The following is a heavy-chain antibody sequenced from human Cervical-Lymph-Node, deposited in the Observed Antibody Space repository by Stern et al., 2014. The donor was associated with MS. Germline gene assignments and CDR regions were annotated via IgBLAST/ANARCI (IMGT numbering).Heavy chain of an antibody. D-gene: IGHD1-26*01. J-gene: IGHJ4*02. CDR1: GFAFRSYG. V-gene: IGHV3-30*18. Sequence: QVQLVESGGAVVQPARSLRLSCAASGFAFRSYGLHWVRKAPGQGMAWVALVSLDGRDKYYTDSVKGRFPVSRDDSNNTVDLEMNSLRLEDTAVYYCAKGGSGSYWDWGQGSLVTVSS. CDR2: VSLDGRDK. CDR3: AKGGSGSYWD.